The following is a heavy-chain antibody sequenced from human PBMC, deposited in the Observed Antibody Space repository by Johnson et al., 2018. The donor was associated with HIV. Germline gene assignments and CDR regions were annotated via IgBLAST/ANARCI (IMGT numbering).Heavy chain of an antibody. CDR3: ARACRDGYTCDVYDV. CDR1: GFTVSSNY. D-gene: IGHD5-24*01. CDR2: IYSGGTT. Sequence: VQLVESGGGVVRPGGSLRLSCAASGFTVSSNYMSWLRQAPGKGLEWVSVIYSGGTTYYADSVRGRFTISRDNSKNTLFLQMNSLRAEDTAVFYCARACRDGYTCDVYDVWGQGTMVTVSS. J-gene: IGHJ3*01. V-gene: IGHV3-66*01.